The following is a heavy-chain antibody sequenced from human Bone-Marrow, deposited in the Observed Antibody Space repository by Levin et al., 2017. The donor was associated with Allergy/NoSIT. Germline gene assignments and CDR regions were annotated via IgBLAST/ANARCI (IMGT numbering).Heavy chain of an antibody. CDR3: ARSDCSNTNCYPQGPPFDY. D-gene: IGHD2-2*01. J-gene: IGHJ4*01. V-gene: IGHV3-30-3*01. Sequence: GESLKISCAASGFTFSSYAMHWVRQTPGKGLEWVAVISFDGSDKYYADSVEGRFTISRDGSKNTVSLQMKSLRPEDTAVYYCARSDCSNTNCYPQGPPFDYWGQGTLVSVSP. CDR1: GFTFSSYA. CDR2: ISFDGSDK.